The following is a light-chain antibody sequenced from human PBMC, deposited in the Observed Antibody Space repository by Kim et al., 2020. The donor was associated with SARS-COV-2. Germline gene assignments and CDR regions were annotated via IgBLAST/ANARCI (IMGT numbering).Light chain of an antibody. CDR2: EDA. J-gene: IGLJ3*02. V-gene: IGLV3-1*01. CDR1: KLGSKY. CDR3: QAWDSTTAVV. Sequence: VSPGQTASITCSGDKLGSKYTAWYQQKPGQSPVLVIYEDAWRPSGIPERFSGSSSVNTATLTISGTQAMDEADYYCQAWDSTTAVVFGGGTQLTVL.